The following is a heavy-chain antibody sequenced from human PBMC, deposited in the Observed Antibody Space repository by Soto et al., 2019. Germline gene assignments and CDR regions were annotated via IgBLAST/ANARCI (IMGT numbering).Heavy chain of an antibody. Sequence: EVQLVESGGGLVKPGGSLRLSCAASGFTFSSYSMNWVRQAPGKGLEWVSSISSSSSYIYYADSVKGRFTISRDNAKNSLYLQMNSLRGEDTAVYYCARGVYYDFWSGYLEEAYYYYGMDVWGQGTTVTVSS. V-gene: IGHV3-21*01. CDR1: GFTFSSYS. D-gene: IGHD3-3*01. J-gene: IGHJ6*02. CDR3: ARGVYYDFWSGYLEEAYYYYGMDV. CDR2: ISSSSSYI.